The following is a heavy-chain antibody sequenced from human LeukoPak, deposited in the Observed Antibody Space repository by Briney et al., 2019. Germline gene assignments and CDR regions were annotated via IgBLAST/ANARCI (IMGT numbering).Heavy chain of an antibody. D-gene: IGHD3-22*01. J-gene: IGHJ3*02. V-gene: IGHV1-46*01. CDR1: GYTFTTYY. CDR3: ARDYYDSSAPRYAFDI. Sequence: SVKVSCKASGYTFTTYYMHWARQAPGQGLEWMGIINPSGGSTSYAKKFQGRVTMTRDMSTSTVYMELSSLRSEDTAVYYCARDYYDSSAPRYAFDIWGQGTMVTVSS. CDR2: INPSGGST.